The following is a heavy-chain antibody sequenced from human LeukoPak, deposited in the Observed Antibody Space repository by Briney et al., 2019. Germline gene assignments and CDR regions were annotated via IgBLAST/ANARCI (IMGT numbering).Heavy chain of an antibody. Sequence: PGGSLRLSCAASGFTFSSYDMHWVRQAPGKGLEWVAVISYDGNNKYYADSVKGRFTISRDNSEKTLYLQMNSLSAEDTAVYYCARDAYNEEDWYFDLWGRGILVTVSS. CDR3: ARDAYNEEDWYFDL. D-gene: IGHD5-24*01. CDR2: ISYDGNNK. V-gene: IGHV3-30-3*01. J-gene: IGHJ2*01. CDR1: GFTFSSYD.